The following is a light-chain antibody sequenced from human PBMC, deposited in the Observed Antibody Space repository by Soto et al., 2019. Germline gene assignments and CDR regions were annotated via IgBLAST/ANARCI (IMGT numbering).Light chain of an antibody. J-gene: IGLJ7*01. Sequence: QSALTQPASVSGSPGQSITISCTGTSSDVGGYNYVSWYQQHPGKAPKLMIYEVSNRPSGVSNRFSGSKSGNTASLTISGLQAEDEADYYCSSYTSRSTGVFGTGTQLTVL. CDR1: SSDVGGYNY. V-gene: IGLV2-14*01. CDR2: EVS. CDR3: SSYTSRSTGV.